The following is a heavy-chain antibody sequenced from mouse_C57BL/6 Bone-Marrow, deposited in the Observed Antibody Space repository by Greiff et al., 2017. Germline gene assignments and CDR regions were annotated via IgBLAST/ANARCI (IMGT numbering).Heavy chain of an antibody. V-gene: IGHV1-81*01. CDR1: GYTFTSYG. Sequence: QVQLQQSGAELARPGASVKLSCKASGYTFTSYGISWVKQRTGQGLEWIGEIYPRSGNTYYNEKFKGKATLTADKSSSTAYMELNSLTSEDSAVYYCARTGEFGWYFDVWGTGTTVTVSS. CDR2: IYPRSGNT. D-gene: IGHD3-1*01. J-gene: IGHJ1*03. CDR3: ARTGEFGWYFDV.